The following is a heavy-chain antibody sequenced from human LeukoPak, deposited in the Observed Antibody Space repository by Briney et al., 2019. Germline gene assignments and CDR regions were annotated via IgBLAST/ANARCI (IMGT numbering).Heavy chain of an antibody. CDR2: LSGNGGTI. J-gene: IGHJ4*02. V-gene: IGHV3-23*01. D-gene: IGHD6-13*01. Sequence: GGSLRLSCAASGFTFSDYAMTWVRQAPGKGLEWVSTLSGNGGTIFYADSVKGRFTISRDNSKNTLNLQMNSLSAEDTAIYYCAKLPYSSSWYGTFDCWGQGTLVTVSS. CDR1: GFTFSDYA. CDR3: AKLPYSSSWYGTFDC.